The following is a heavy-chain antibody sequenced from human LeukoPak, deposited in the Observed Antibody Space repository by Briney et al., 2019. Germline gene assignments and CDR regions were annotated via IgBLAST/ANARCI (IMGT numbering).Heavy chain of an antibody. CDR3: ARSGPRYCSGGRCPEGDY. V-gene: IGHV1-18*01. CDR2: ISAYNGNT. J-gene: IGHJ4*02. CDR1: GYTFTSYG. D-gene: IGHD2-15*01. Sequence: ASVKVSCKASGYTFTSYGISWVRQAPGQGLEWMGWISAYNGNTNYAQKLQGRVTMTTDTSTSTAYMELRSLRSDDTAVYYCARSGPRYCSGGRCPEGDYWGQGTLVTVSS.